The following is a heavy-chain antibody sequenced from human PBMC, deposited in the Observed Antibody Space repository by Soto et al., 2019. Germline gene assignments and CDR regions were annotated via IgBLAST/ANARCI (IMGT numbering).Heavy chain of an antibody. D-gene: IGHD3-3*01. CDR3: ARPAQDLIFGVQLTDYYGMDV. Sequence: PGESLKISCKGSGYSFTSYWIGWVRQMPGKGLEWMGIIYPGDSDTRHSPSFQGQVTISADKSISTAYLQWSSLKASDTAMYYCARPAQDLIFGVQLTDYYGMDVWGQGTTVTVSS. J-gene: IGHJ6*02. CDR1: GYSFTSYW. V-gene: IGHV5-51*01. CDR2: IYPGDSDT.